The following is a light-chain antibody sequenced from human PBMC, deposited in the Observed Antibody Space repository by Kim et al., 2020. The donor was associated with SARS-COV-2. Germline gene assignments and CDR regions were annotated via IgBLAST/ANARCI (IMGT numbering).Light chain of an antibody. CDR3: QQSYTTPYT. CDR1: QSINTY. Sequence: DIQMTQSPSSLTASLGDTVSITCRSNQSINTYLNWYQQSPGKAPKLLIYTASTLESGVPSRFSGSGSGTDFTLTISSLQPEDFATYSCQQSYTTPYTFGQGTKLEI. J-gene: IGKJ2*01. V-gene: IGKV1-39*01. CDR2: TAS.